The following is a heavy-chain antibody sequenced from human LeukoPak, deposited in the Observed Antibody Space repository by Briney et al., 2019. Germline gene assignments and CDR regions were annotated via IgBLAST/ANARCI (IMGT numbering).Heavy chain of an antibody. D-gene: IGHD3-22*01. V-gene: IGHV1-69*13. CDR2: IIPIFGTA. CDR3: ARDTLYYYDSSGYYRFYYFDY. J-gene: IGHJ4*02. CDR1: GGTFSSYA. Sequence: SVKVSCTASGGTFSSYAISWVRQAPGQGLEWMGGIIPIFGTANYAQKFQGRVTITADESTSTAYMELSSLRSEDTAVYYCARDTLYYYDSSGYYRFYYFDYWGQGTLVTVSS.